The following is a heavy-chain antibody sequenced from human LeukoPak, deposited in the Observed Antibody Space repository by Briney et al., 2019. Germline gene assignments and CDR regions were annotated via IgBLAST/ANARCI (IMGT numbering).Heavy chain of an antibody. CDR3: ARDHSGSYYGVDY. J-gene: IGHJ4*02. CDR2: INAGNGNT. V-gene: IGHV1-3*03. CDR1: GYTFTSYG. D-gene: IGHD1-26*01. Sequence: ASVKVSCKASGYTFTSYGISWVRQAPGQRLEWMGWINAGNGNTKYSQEFQGRVTITRDTSASTAYMELSNLRSEDMAVYYCARDHSGSYYGVDYWGQGTLVTVSS.